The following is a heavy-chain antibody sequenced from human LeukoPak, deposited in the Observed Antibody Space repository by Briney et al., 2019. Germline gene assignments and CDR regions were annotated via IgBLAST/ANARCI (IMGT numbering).Heavy chain of an antibody. CDR3: ARDYCSSTSCYAVDY. D-gene: IGHD2-2*01. CDR2: ISAYNGNT. CDR1: GYTFTSYG. V-gene: IGHV1-18*04. Sequence: ASVKVSCKASGYTFTSYGISWVRQAPGQGLEWMGWISAYNGNTNYAQKLQGRVTMTTDTSTSTAHMELRSLRSDDTAVYYCARDYCSSTSCYAVDYWGQGTLVTVSS. J-gene: IGHJ4*02.